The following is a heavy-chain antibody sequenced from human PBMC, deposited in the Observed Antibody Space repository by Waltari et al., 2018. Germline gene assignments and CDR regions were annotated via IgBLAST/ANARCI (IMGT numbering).Heavy chain of an antibody. V-gene: IGHV3-9*03. Sequence: EVQLVESGGGLVQPGRSLRLSCAASGFTFYDYAMHWVRQAPGKGLEGVSGISWNSGSIGYAYSVKGRFTISRDNAKNSLYLQMNILRAEDMALYYCAKGGYSYGYYFDYWGQGTLVTVSS. CDR3: AKGGYSYGYYFDY. D-gene: IGHD5-18*01. J-gene: IGHJ4*02. CDR2: ISWNSGSI. CDR1: GFTFYDYA.